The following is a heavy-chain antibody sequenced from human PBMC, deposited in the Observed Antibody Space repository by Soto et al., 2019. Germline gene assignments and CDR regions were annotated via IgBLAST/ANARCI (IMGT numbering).Heavy chain of an antibody. J-gene: IGHJ4*02. D-gene: IGHD4-17*01. CDR3: ARARTTVTTPVFGY. V-gene: IGHV6-1*01. Sequence: SQTLSLTCAISGDSVSSSSVTWNWLRQSPSRGLEWLGRTYYRSKWYNDYAVSVRGRITINPDTSKNQFSLHMNSMTPEDTAVYYCARARTTVTTPVFGYWGQGTLVTVSS. CDR1: GDSVSSSSVT. CDR2: TYYRSKWYN.